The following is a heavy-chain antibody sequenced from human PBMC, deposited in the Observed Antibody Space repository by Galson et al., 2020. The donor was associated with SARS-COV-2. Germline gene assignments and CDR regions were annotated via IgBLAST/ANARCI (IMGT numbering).Heavy chain of an antibody. CDR3: AKERRSDGCFDY. J-gene: IGHJ4*02. D-gene: IGHD2-21*02. V-gene: IGHV3-23*01. CDR1: GFIFSSNA. Sequence: GGSLRLSCAASGFIFSSNAMGWVRQAPGKGLEWVSAISYSGDNTYYADSVKGRFTISSDNSKNTLYLEMNSLRAEDTAIYYCAKERRSDGCFDYWGQGTLVTVSS. CDR2: ISYSGDNT.